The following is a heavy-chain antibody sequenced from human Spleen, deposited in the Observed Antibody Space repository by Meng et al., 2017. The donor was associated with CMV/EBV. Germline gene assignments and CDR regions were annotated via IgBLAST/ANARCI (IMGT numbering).Heavy chain of an antibody. D-gene: IGHD6-13*01. V-gene: IGHV4-30-4*02. CDR1: GGSIGSGDYY. CDR3: ARDGIAAAGLDY. CDR2: IYYSGTT. Sequence: SETLSLTCTVSGGSIGSGDYYWSWIRQPPGKALEWVGHIYYSGTTYYNPSLKSRVTISVDTSKNQLSLKLSSVTAADTAVYYCARDGIAAAGLDYWGQGTLVTVSS. J-gene: IGHJ4*02.